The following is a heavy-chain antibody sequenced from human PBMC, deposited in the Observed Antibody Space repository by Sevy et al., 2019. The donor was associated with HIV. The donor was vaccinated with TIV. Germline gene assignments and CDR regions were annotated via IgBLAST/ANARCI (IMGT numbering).Heavy chain of an antibody. CDR3: ASSVGMGNYFDY. CDR1: GGSMTSYY. Sequence: SETLSLSCTVSGGSMTSYYWSWIRQPPGKGLEWIGYIYYSGSTNYNPSLKSRVTMSVDTSKNQFSLTLISVSAADTAVYDCASSVGMGNYFDYWGQGALVTVSS. J-gene: IGHJ4*02. D-gene: IGHD2-21*01. V-gene: IGHV4-59*13. CDR2: IYYSGST.